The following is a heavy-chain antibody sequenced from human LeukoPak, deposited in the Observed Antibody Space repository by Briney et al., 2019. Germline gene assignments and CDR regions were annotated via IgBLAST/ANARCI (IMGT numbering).Heavy chain of an antibody. CDR2: IKPDGSAQ. CDR1: GFTFSNYW. Sequence: GGSLRLSCAASGFTFSNYWMTWVRQAPGKGLEWVANIKPDGSAQYYADSVKGRFTISRDNAKNSLYLQMNSLRAEDTALYYCAKTIAAAGRAAGAFDIWGQGTMVTVSS. J-gene: IGHJ3*02. CDR3: AKTIAAAGRAAGAFDI. V-gene: IGHV3-7*03. D-gene: IGHD6-13*01.